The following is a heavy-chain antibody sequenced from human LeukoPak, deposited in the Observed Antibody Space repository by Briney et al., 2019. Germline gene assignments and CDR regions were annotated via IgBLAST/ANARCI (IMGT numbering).Heavy chain of an antibody. CDR2: IYSSGST. D-gene: IGHD3-10*01. V-gene: IGHV3-66*01. CDR3: AREALGGGGY. J-gene: IGHJ4*02. CDR1: GFTVSSNY. Sequence: GGSLRLSCAASGFTVSSNYMSWVRQAPGKGLEWVSIIYSSGSTYYADSVKGRFTISRGNSKNTLYLQMNSLRAEDTAVYHCAREALGGGGYWGQGTLVTVSS.